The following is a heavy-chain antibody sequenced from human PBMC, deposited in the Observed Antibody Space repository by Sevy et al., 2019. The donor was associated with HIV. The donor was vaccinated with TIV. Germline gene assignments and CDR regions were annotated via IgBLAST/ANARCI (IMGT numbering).Heavy chain of an antibody. Sequence: GGSLRLSCAASGFSFSDYYMSWVRLSPGKGLEWVSYRSFNGSHVDYIEAVKGRFTISRDNGRNSLYLQMNNLRVDDTSVYFCAREGPVGGMDVWGKGTTVTVSS. CDR2: RSFNGSHV. CDR3: AREGPVGGMDV. CDR1: GFSFSDYY. D-gene: IGHD2-2*01. V-gene: IGHV3-11*04. J-gene: IGHJ6*04.